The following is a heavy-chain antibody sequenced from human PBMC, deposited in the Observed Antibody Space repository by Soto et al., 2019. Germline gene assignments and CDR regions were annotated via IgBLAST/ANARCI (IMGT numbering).Heavy chain of an antibody. CDR3: ARAKGVIAAAGTSY. D-gene: IGHD6-13*01. V-gene: IGHV3-30-3*01. J-gene: IGHJ4*02. CDR2: ISYDGSNK. CDR1: GFTFSSYA. Sequence: QVQLVESGGGVVQPGRSLRLSCAASGFTFSSYAMHWVRQAPGKGLEWVAVISYDGSNKYYADSVKGRFTISRDNSKNTLYLQMNSLRAEDTAVYYCARAKGVIAAAGTSYWGQGTLVTVSS.